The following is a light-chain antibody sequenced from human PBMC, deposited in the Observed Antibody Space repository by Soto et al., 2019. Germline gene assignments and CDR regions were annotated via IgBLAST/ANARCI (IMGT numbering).Light chain of an antibody. CDR1: QSISSW. V-gene: IGKV1-5*01. J-gene: IGKJ2*01. Sequence: DIQMTQSPSTLSAPVGDRVTITCRASQSISSWLAWYQQKPGKAPKLLIYDASSLESGVPSRFSGSGSGTEFTLTISSLQPDDFATYYCQQYNSYPGTVGQGTKVDIK. CDR2: DAS. CDR3: QQYNSYPGT.